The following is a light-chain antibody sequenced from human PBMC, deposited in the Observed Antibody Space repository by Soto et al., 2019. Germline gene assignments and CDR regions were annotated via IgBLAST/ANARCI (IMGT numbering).Light chain of an antibody. V-gene: IGKV3-20*01. J-gene: IGKJ3*01. CDR3: QQYHRSPFT. CDR2: GAS. Sequence: EIVLTQSPVTLSLSPGEGATLSCRASQSVTSSYLAWYQHKSGQAPRLLIYGASSRATGIADRFSGSGSGTDFTLTITRLEPEDFAVYYCQQYHRSPFTFGPGTKVDI. CDR1: QSVTSSY.